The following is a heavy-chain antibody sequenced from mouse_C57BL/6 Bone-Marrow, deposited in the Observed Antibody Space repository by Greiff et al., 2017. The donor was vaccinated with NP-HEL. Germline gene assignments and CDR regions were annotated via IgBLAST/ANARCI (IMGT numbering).Heavy chain of an antibody. D-gene: IGHD2-4*01. J-gene: IGHJ3*01. CDR1: GFSLSTCGMG. CDR3: ARYYDYACFAY. V-gene: IGHV8-8*01. CDR2: IWWDDDK. Sequence: ESGPGILQPSQTLSLTCSFSGFSLSTCGMGVGWIRQPSGKGLEWLAHIWWDDDKSYNPAPKSWLTISKDTSKNHVFLKIANVDTADTATYYCARYYDYACFAYWGQGTLVTVSA.